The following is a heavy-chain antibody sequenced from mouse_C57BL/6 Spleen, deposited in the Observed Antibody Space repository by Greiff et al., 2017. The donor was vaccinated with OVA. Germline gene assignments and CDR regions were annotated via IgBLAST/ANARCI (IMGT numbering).Heavy chain of an antibody. Sequence: EVQLQQSGPELVKPGASVKISCKASGYTFTDYYMNWVKQSHGKSLEWIGDINPNNGGTSYNQKFKGKATLTVDKSSSTAYMELRSLTSEDSAVYYCARNDGGYYPYWGQGTTLTVSS. CDR1: GYTFTDYY. V-gene: IGHV1-26*01. CDR3: ARNDGGYYPY. CDR2: INPNNGGT. D-gene: IGHD2-3*01. J-gene: IGHJ2*01.